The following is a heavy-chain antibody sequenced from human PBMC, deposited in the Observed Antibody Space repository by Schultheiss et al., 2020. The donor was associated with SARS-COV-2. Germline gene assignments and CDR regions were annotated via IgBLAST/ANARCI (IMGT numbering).Heavy chain of an antibody. CDR1: GGSFSGYY. V-gene: IGHV4-59*10. CDR3: ARRLYSSDAFDI. CDR2: IYTSGST. Sequence: SETLSLTCAVYGGSFSGYYWSWIRQPPGKGLEWIGRIYTSGSTNYNPSLKSRVTMSVDTSKNQFSLKLSSVTAADTAVYYCARRLYSSDAFDIWGQGTMVTVSS. D-gene: IGHD6-13*01. J-gene: IGHJ3*02.